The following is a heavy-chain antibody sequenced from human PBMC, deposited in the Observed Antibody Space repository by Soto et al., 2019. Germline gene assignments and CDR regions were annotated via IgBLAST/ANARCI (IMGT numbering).Heavy chain of an antibody. CDR2: ISGSGGST. J-gene: IGHJ3*02. CDR1: GFTFSSYA. V-gene: IGHV3-23*01. CDR3: AKDFVTVYDFWSGYYTSDAFDI. Sequence: GGSLRLSCAASGFTFSSYAMSWVRQAPGKGLEWVSAISGSGGSTYYADSVKGRFTISRDNSKNTLYLQMNSLRAEDTVVYYCAKDFVTVYDFWSGYYTSDAFDIWGQGTMVTVSS. D-gene: IGHD3-3*01.